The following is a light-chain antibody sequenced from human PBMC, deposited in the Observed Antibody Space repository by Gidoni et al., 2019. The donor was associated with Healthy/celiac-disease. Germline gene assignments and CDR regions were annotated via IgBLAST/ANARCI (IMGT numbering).Light chain of an antibody. J-gene: IGKJ2*03. V-gene: IGKV2-28*01. CDR3: MQALQTPRS. CDR1: QSLLHSNGYNY. Sequence: DIVMTQSPLSLPVTPGEPASISCRSSQSLLHSNGYNYLDWYLQKPGQSPQLLIYLGSNRASGVPDRFSGSGSCTDFTLKISRVEAEDVGVYYCMQALQTPRSFSQGTKLEIK. CDR2: LGS.